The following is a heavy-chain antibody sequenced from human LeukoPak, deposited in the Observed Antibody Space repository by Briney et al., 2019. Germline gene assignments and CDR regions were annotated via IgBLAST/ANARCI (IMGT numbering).Heavy chain of an antibody. Sequence: SETLSLTCTVSGGSISSYYWSWIRQHPGNGREWIGYIYDSGSSNDNPSLKSRVTISVDPSKNQFSLKLSSVTAADTAVYYCAGSFSLVRGITRFDYWGPGTLVTVSS. J-gene: IGHJ4*02. D-gene: IGHD3-10*01. CDR3: AGSFSLVRGITRFDY. CDR1: GGSISSYY. V-gene: IGHV4-59*01. CDR2: IYDSGSS.